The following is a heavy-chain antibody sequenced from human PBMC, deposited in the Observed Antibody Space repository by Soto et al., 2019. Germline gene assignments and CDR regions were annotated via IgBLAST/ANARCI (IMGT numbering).Heavy chain of an antibody. D-gene: IGHD6-6*01. J-gene: IGHJ5*01. CDR3: ARDKMSSLVVEAPHLFES. CDR2: TVPAYGTT. Sequence: QVQLVQSGAEVKKPGSSVKVSCRTSGGSFKDYAISWRQRAPGQGLEGMGGTVPAYGTTKYAQKFQGRVTITADEGTSTAYLVLSSLRCDDTALYFGARDKMSSLVVEAPHLFESWGQGTLVTVSS. V-gene: IGHV1-69*12. CDR1: GGSFKDYA.